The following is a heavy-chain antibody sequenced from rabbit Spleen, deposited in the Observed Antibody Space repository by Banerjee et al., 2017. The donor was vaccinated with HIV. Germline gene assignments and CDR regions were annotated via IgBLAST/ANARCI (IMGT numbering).Heavy chain of an antibody. Sequence: EESGGDLVKPEGSLTLTCTASGFTLSSSYWICWVRQAPGKGLEWIACIGAGSETTHYATWAKGRFTISKTSSTTVTLQMTRLTAADTATYFCAISSPGSSYGFNLWGPGTLVTVS. J-gene: IGHJ4*01. V-gene: IGHV1S45*01. D-gene: IGHD8-1*01. CDR1: GFTLSSSYW. CDR2: IGAGSETT. CDR3: AISSPGSSYGFNL.